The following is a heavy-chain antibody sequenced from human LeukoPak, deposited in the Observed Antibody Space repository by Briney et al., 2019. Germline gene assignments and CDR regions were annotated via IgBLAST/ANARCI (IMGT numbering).Heavy chain of an antibody. CDR3: ARDVVVVPAAIHYGMDV. CDR1: GGSISSYY. Sequence: SETLSLTCTVSGGSISSYYWSWIRQPPGKGLEWIGYIYYSGSTNYNPSLKSRVTISVDTSKNQFSLKLSSVTAADTAVYYCARDVVVVPAAIHYGMDVWGQGTTVTVSS. D-gene: IGHD2-2*01. J-gene: IGHJ6*02. V-gene: IGHV4-59*12. CDR2: IYYSGST.